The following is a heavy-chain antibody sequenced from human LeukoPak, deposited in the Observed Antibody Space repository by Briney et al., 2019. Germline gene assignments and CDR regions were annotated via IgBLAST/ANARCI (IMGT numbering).Heavy chain of an antibody. V-gene: IGHV4-39*06. J-gene: IGHJ4*02. CDR3: ARGRVGATAPDY. CDR1: GGSISSSSFH. CDR2: IYYSGTT. D-gene: IGHD1-26*01. Sequence: SETLSLTCTVSGGSISSSSFHWGWIRQPPGKGLEWIGTIYYSGTTYYNPSLKRRVTMSVDTSTNQFPLKMTSVTAADTAVYYCARGRVGATAPDYWGQGTLVTVSS.